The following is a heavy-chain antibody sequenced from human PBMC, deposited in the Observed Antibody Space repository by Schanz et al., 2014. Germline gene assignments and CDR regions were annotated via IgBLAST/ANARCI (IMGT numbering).Heavy chain of an antibody. Sequence: QVQLVDSGGGLVKPGGSLRLSCTASGFPFSDYFMAWIRQPPGRGLEWGSYIGNGGVTIYYADSVKGRFAISRDNSKIALYLQMNSLRAEDTSVYYCARIGGSVFDYWAQGTLVTVSS. D-gene: IGHD3-10*01. J-gene: IGHJ4*02. CDR2: IGNGGVTI. CDR1: GFPFSDYF. V-gene: IGHV3-11*01. CDR3: ARIGGSVFDY.